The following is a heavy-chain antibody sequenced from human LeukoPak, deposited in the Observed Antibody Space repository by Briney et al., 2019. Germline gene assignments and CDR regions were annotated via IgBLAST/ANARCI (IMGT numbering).Heavy chain of an antibody. CDR1: GGSFSGYY. D-gene: IGHD6-13*01. CDR3: ARAPLADYYYYYGMDV. J-gene: IGHJ6*02. CDR2: INHSGST. V-gene: IGHV4-34*01. Sequence: DPSETLSLTCAVYGGSFSGYYWSWIRQLPGKGLEWIGEINHSGSTNYNPSLKSRVTISVDTSKNQFSLKLSSVTAADTAVYYCARAPLADYYYYYGMDVWGQGTTVTVSS.